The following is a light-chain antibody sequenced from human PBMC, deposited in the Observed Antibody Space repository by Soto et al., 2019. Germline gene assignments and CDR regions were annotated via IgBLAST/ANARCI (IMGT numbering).Light chain of an antibody. Sequence: TLALSPGEGATLSCRASQSVSKYLAWYQQKPGQAPRLLIYGASSRATGIPDSFSGSGSGTDFTLTISRLEPEDFAVYYCQQYGGSPQAFGQGTKVDIK. CDR1: QSVSKY. CDR2: GAS. J-gene: IGKJ1*01. V-gene: IGKV3-20*01. CDR3: QQYGGSPQA.